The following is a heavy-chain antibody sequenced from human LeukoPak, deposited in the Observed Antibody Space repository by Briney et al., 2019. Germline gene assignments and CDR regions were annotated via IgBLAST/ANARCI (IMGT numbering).Heavy chain of an antibody. Sequence: GESLKISCKGSGYSFTSYWMGWARPMPGEGLEWMGIIYPGDSDISYSPSFQRQLNISADKSISTASLQCSSLKTSDTAMYYCTRRYYYGSGSYEWSYYFDYWGQGTLVTVSS. CDR2: IYPGDSDI. V-gene: IGHV5-51*01. D-gene: IGHD3-10*01. CDR1: GYSFTSYW. CDR3: TRRYYYGSGSYEWSYYFDY. J-gene: IGHJ4*02.